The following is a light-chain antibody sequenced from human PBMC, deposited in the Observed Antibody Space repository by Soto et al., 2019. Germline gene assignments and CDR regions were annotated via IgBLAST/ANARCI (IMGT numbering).Light chain of an antibody. J-gene: IGKJ2*01. V-gene: IGKV3D-15*01. CDR2: GAS. Sequence: EIVMTQSPATLSVSQGERATLSCRASHSVSSNLAWYQQKPGQAPRLLIYGASTRATGIPARFSGSWSGTEFTLTISSLQSEDFAAYYCQQYNTWPYTFGQGTKLEIK. CDR1: HSVSSN. CDR3: QQYNTWPYT.